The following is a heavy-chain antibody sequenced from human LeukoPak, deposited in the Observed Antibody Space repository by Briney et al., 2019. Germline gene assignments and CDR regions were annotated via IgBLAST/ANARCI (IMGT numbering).Heavy chain of an antibody. CDR3: ARDPGYSYGHFDY. D-gene: IGHD5-18*01. Sequence: GASVKVSCKASGGTFSSYAISWVRQAPGQGLEWMGIINPSGGSTSYAQKFQGRVTMTRDTSTSTVYMELSSLRSEDTAVYYCARDPGYSYGHFDYWGQGTLVTVSS. V-gene: IGHV1-46*01. J-gene: IGHJ4*02. CDR1: GGTFSSYA. CDR2: INPSGGST.